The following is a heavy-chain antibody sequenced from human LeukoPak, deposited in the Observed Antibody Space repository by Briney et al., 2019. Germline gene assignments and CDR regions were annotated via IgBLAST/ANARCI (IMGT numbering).Heavy chain of an antibody. J-gene: IGHJ4*02. V-gene: IGHV1-18*01. CDR3: ARDWSLGYSYGTFDY. CDR2: TSAYNGNT. D-gene: IGHD5-18*01. CDR1: GYTFTSYG. Sequence: ASVKVSCKASGYTFTSYGISWVRQAPGQGLEWMGWTSAYNGNTNYAQKLQGRVTMTTDTSTSTAYMELRSLRSDDTAVYYCARDWSLGYSYGTFDYWGQGTLVTVSS.